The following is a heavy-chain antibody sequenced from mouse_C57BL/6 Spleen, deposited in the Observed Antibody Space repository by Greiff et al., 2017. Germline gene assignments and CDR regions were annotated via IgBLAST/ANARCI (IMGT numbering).Heavy chain of an antibody. CDR1: GFTFSDYG. V-gene: IGHV5-17*01. D-gene: IGHD3-1*01. Sequence: EVQLVESGGGLVKPGGSLELSCAASGFTFSDYGMHWVRQAPEKGLEWVAYISSGSSTIYYADTVKGRFTISRDNAKNTLFLQMTSLRSEDTAMYYCARSGRRYAMDYWGQGTSVTVSS. CDR2: ISSGSSTI. CDR3: ARSGRRYAMDY. J-gene: IGHJ4*01.